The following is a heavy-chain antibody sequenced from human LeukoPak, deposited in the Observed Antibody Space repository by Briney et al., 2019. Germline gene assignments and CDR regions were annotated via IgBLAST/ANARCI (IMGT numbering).Heavy chain of an antibody. CDR3: ARDIGYSDY. J-gene: IGHJ4*02. CDR1: GFTFSSYA. CDR2: ISYDGSNK. Sequence: GRSLRLSCAASGFTFSSYAMHWVRQAPGKGLEWVAVISYDGSNKYYADSVKGRFTISRDNSKNTLYLQMSSLRGEDTAVYYCARDIGYSDYWGQGTLVTVSS. D-gene: IGHD1-26*01. V-gene: IGHV3-30*04.